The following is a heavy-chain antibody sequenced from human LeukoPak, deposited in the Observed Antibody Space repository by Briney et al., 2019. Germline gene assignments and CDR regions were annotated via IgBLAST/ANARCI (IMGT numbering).Heavy chain of an antibody. CDR2: ISGSGGST. V-gene: IGHV3-23*01. CDR1: GFTFSSYA. Sequence: GSLRLSCAASGFTFSSYAMSWVRQAPGKGLEWVSAISGSGGSTYYADSVKGRFTISRDNSKNTLYLQMNSLRAEDTAVYYCARDMIDYSSGSPATPFDYWGQGTLVTVSS. J-gene: IGHJ4*02. CDR3: ARDMIDYSSGSPATPFDY. D-gene: IGHD3-10*01.